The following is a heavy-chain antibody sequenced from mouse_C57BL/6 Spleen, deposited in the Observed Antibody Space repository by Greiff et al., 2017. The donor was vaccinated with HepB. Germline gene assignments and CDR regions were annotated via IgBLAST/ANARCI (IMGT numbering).Heavy chain of an antibody. Sequence: QVQLKQSGAELVKPGASVKISCKASGYAFSSYWMNWVKQRPGKGLEWIGQIYPGDGDTNYNGKFKGKATLTADKSSSTAYMQLSSLTSEDSAVYFCARGGTTDQVAYWGQGTLVTVSA. D-gene: IGHD1-1*01. CDR2: IYPGDGDT. J-gene: IGHJ3*01. CDR1: GYAFSSYW. CDR3: ARGGTTDQVAY. V-gene: IGHV1-80*01.